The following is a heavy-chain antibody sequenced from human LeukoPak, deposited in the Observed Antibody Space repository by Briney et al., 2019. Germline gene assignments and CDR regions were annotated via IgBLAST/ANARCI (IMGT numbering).Heavy chain of an antibody. Sequence: SETLSLTCTVSSGSISSSSYFWGWIRQPPGKGLEWIGNVFYTGNSYYNPSLKSRVIISVDTSRNQFSLRLSSVSAADTAVYYCAREDGDYALGYFDLWGRGTLVTVSS. CDR1: SGSISSSSYF. CDR3: AREDGDYALGYFDL. CDR2: VFYTGNS. J-gene: IGHJ2*01. V-gene: IGHV4-39*07. D-gene: IGHD4-17*01.